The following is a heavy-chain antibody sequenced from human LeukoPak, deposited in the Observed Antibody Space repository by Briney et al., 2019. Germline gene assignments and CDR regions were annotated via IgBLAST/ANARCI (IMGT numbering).Heavy chain of an antibody. Sequence: SQTLSLTCAISGDSVSSNSAAWNWIRQSPSRGLEWLGRTYYRSKWYNDYAVSVKSRITINPDTSKNQFSLQLNSVTPEDTAVYYCARDWVIFGSNRNWFDPWGQGTLVTVSS. CDR2: TYYRSKWYN. D-gene: IGHD3/OR15-3a*01. CDR1: GDSVSSNSAA. J-gene: IGHJ5*02. V-gene: IGHV6-1*01. CDR3: ARDWVIFGSNRNWFDP.